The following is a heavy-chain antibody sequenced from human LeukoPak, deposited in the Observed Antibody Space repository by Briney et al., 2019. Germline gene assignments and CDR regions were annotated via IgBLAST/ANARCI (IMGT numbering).Heavy chain of an antibody. J-gene: IGHJ3*02. CDR1: GFTFSSYS. CDR3: ARGPRYCSSTSCYDAFDI. CDR2: ISSSSSYI. D-gene: IGHD2-2*01. Sequence: GGSLRLSCAASGFTFSSYSINWVRQAPGKGLEWVSSISSSSSYIYYADSVKGRFTISRDNAKNSLYLQMNSLRAEDTAVYYCARGPRYCSSTSCYDAFDIWGQGTMVTVSS. V-gene: IGHV3-21*01.